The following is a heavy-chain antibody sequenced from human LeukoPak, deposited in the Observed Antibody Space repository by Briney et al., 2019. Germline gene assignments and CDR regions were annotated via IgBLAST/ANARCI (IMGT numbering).Heavy chain of an antibody. J-gene: IGHJ3*02. Sequence: PSETLSLTCTVSGGSISSGDYYWSWIRQPPGKGLEWIGYIYYSGSTYYNPSLKSRVTISIDTSKKQFSLKLSSVTAADTAVYYCAREVGHSSSGAFDIWGQGTMVTFSS. CDR2: IYYSGST. D-gene: IGHD6-6*01. V-gene: IGHV4-30-4*08. CDR1: GGSISSGDYY. CDR3: AREVGHSSSGAFDI.